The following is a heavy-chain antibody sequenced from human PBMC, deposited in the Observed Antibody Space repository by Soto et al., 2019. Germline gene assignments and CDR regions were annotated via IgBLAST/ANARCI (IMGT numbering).Heavy chain of an antibody. CDR1: RFTFRTYC. J-gene: IGHJ4*02. CDR3: ARDRGTGWYYFDF. V-gene: IGHV3-74*01. Sequence: GGSLRISCAACRFTFRTYCMHLFRQSPGKGLVWVSRINNDGSSTTYADSVKGRFTISRDNAKNTLYLQMNSLRAEDTAVYYCARDRGTGWYYFDFWGQGTLVTVSS. CDR2: INNDGSST. D-gene: IGHD6-19*01.